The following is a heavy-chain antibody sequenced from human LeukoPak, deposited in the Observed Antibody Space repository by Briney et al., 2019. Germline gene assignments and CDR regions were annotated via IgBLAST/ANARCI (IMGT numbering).Heavy chain of an antibody. Sequence: PSETLSLTCTVSGGSISSSSYYWGWIRQPPGKGLEWIGSIYYSGSTYYNPSLKSRVTISVDTSKNQFSLKLSSVTAADTAVYYCAREITLYYYAAMGGSGFDPWGQGTLVTVSS. D-gene: IGHD3-10*01. CDR3: AREITLYYYAAMGGSGFDP. CDR1: GGSISSSSYY. V-gene: IGHV4-39*07. J-gene: IGHJ5*02. CDR2: IYYSGST.